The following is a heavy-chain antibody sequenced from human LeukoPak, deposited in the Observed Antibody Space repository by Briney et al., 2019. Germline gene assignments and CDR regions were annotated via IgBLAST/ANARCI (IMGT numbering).Heavy chain of an antibody. CDR2: IYYSGST. CDR3: ARGNDDYGDYGWVY. J-gene: IGHJ4*02. V-gene: IGHV4-39*07. D-gene: IGHD4-17*01. Sequence: SETLSLTCTVSGGSISSSSYYWGWIRQPPGKGLEWIGSIYYSGSTYYNPSLKSRVTISVDTSKNQFSLKLSSVTAADTAVYYCARGNDDYGDYGWVYWGQGTLVTVSS. CDR1: GGSISSSSYY.